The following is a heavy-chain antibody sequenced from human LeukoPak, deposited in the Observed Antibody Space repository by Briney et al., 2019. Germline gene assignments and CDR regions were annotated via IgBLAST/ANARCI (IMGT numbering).Heavy chain of an antibody. V-gene: IGHV3-7*01. CDR3: ASPTIFGVVIYY. CDR1: GFTFSSYA. Sequence: GRALRLSCAASGFTFSSYAMHWVRQAPGKGLEWVANIKQDGSEEYYVDSVKGRFTISRDNAKNSLYLQMNSLRAEDTAVYYCASPTIFGVVIYYWGQGTLVTVSS. CDR2: IKQDGSEE. J-gene: IGHJ4*02. D-gene: IGHD3-3*01.